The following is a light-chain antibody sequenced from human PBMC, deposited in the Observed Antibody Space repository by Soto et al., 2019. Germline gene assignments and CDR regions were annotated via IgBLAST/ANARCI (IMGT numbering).Light chain of an antibody. J-gene: IGKJ2*01. CDR2: AIS. CDR3: MQATQPYS. V-gene: IGKV2-24*01. Sequence: DIVMTQTPLSSSVTLGQPASISCRSSQSLVHRDGNTYLSWLHQRPGHPPRLLIYAISKRFSGVPDRFSGSGAGTDFTLKISRVEAEDVGVYYCMQATQPYSFGQGTKLEIK. CDR1: QSLVHRDGNTY.